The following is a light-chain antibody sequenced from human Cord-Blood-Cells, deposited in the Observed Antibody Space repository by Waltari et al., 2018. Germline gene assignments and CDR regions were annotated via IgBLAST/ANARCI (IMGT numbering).Light chain of an antibody. CDR1: QSISSW. CDR3: QQYNSYWT. Sequence: DIQMTQSPSTLSASVGDRVTITCRASQSISSWVAWYQQKPGKAPKLLIYKASSLESGVPSRFSGSGSGTEITLTISSLQPDDFATYYCQQYNSYWTFGQGTKVEIK. CDR2: KAS. J-gene: IGKJ1*01. V-gene: IGKV1-5*03.